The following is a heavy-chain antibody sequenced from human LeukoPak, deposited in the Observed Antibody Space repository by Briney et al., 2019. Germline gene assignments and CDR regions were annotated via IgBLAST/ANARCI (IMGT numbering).Heavy chain of an antibody. CDR3: VKGTPLGY. V-gene: IGHV3-9*01. J-gene: IGHJ4*02. Sequence: GGSLRLSCAASGFTFDDYAMHWVRQTPGKGLEWVSYISWNGDGIDYADSVKGRFTISRDNAKNSLYLQMNSLRPEDTALYYCVKGTPLGYWGQGTLVTVSS. D-gene: IGHD3-16*01. CDR1: GFTFDDYA. CDR2: ISWNGDGI.